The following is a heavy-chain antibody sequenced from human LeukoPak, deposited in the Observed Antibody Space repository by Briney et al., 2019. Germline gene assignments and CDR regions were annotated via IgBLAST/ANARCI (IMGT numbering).Heavy chain of an antibody. V-gene: IGHV1-2*02. D-gene: IGHD1-26*01. CDR2: INPNSGGT. Sequence: GASVKVSCKASGYTFTGYYMHWVRQAPGQGLEWMGWINPNSGGTNYAQKFQGRVTMTRDASISTAYMELSRLRSDDTAVYYCARIVGATRAPDYWGQGTLVTVSS. CDR1: GYTFTGYY. CDR3: ARIVGATRAPDY. J-gene: IGHJ4*02.